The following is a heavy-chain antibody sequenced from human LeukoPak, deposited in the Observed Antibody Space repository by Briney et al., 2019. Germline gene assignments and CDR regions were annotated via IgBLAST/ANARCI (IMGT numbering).Heavy chain of an antibody. D-gene: IGHD5-18*01. V-gene: IGHV4-4*07. CDR1: GGSINDYY. CDR2: FYSSGGT. Sequence: PSETLSLICSVSGGSINDYYWNWIRQPAGKGLEWIGRFYSSGGTYYNPSLKSPVSISVDKSKNQFSLKLSSVTAADTAVYYCARGSFGHFDRWGQGTLVTVSS. J-gene: IGHJ4*02. CDR3: ARGSFGHFDR.